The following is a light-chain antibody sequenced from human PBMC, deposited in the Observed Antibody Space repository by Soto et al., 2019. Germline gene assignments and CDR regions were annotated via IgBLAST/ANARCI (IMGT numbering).Light chain of an antibody. J-gene: IGLJ1*01. Sequence: QSVLTQPASVSGSPGQSITISCTGTNSDIGFYNYVSWYQQHPGEAPKLIIYEVAKRPSGVSSRFSGSKSGNTASLTISGLQAEDEADYYCSSYTSSSTEYVFGTGTKVTVL. CDR2: EVA. V-gene: IGLV2-14*01. CDR1: NSDIGFYNY. CDR3: SSYTSSSTEYV.